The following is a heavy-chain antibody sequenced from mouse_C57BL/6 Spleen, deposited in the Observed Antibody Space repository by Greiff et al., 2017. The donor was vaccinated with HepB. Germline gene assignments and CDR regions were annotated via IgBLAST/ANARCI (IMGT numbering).Heavy chain of an antibody. D-gene: IGHD1-1*01. J-gene: IGHJ1*03. Sequence: QVQLQQPGAELVRPGSSVKLSCKASGYTFTSYWMDWVKQRPGQGLEWIGNIYPSDSETHYNQKFKDKATFTVDKSSSTAYMQLSSLTSEDSAVYYCARERTTVVPTRYFDVWGTGTTVTVSS. CDR2: IYPSDSET. CDR1: GYTFTSYW. CDR3: ARERTTVVPTRYFDV. V-gene: IGHV1-61*01.